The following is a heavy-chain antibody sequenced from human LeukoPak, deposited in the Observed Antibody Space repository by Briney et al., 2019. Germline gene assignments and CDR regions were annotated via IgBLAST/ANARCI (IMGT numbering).Heavy chain of an antibody. J-gene: IGHJ4*02. CDR2: ISSSSSYT. CDR1: GFTFSDYY. CDR3: ARADYYDTSGYYLYYFDY. D-gene: IGHD3-22*01. V-gene: IGHV3-11*06. Sequence: PGGSLRLSCAASGFTFSDYYMSWIRQAPGKGLEWVSYISSSSSYTNYADSVKGRFTISRDNSKNTLYLQMNSLRAEDTAVYYCARADYYDTSGYYLYYFDYWGREPWSPSPQ.